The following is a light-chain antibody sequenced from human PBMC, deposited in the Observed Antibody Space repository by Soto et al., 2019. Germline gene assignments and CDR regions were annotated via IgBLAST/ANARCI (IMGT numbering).Light chain of an antibody. Sequence: AIQMTQSPSSLSASVGDRVTITCRASQGIRNDLGWFQQKPGKAPKLLISAASSLQIGVPSRFSGSGSGTDFTLTISSLQPEDFATYYCLKDYNYPWTFGQGTKVDIK. CDR1: QGIRND. CDR3: LKDYNYPWT. CDR2: AAS. J-gene: IGKJ1*01. V-gene: IGKV1-6*01.